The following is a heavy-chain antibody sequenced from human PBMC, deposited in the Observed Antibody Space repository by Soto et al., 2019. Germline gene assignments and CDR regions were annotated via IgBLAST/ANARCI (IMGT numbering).Heavy chain of an antibody. CDR1: GYSFTSYW. CDR3: ASTGYSSSLSGMDV. J-gene: IGHJ6*02. CDR2: IDPSDSYT. Sequence: GESLKIYCKGSGYSFTSYWISWVRQMPGKGLEWMGRIDPSDSYTNYSPSFQGHVTISADKSISTAYLQWSSLKASDTAMYYCASTGYSSSLSGMDVWGQGTTVTVS. D-gene: IGHD6-13*01. V-gene: IGHV5-10-1*01.